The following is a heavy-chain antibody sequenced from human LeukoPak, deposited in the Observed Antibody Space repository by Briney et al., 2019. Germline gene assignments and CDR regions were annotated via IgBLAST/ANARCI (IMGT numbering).Heavy chain of an antibody. CDR3: AKVPLAAAVYNWFDP. V-gene: IGHV3-23*01. CDR1: GFTLSSYA. D-gene: IGHD6-13*01. Sequence: GGSLRPSCATSGFTLSSYAMNWVRQAPGKGLEWVSGIRGSGDITYYADSVKGRFTISRDNFKNTLYLQINSLRAEDTAVYYCAKVPLAAAVYNWFDPWGQGTLVTVSS. J-gene: IGHJ5*02. CDR2: IRGSGDIT.